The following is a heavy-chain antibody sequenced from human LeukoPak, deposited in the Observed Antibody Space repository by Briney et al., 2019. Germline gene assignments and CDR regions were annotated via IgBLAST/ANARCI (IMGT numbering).Heavy chain of an antibody. D-gene: IGHD6-19*01. CDR2: INAGHGNT. CDR3: ARGAGFAEALPEY. V-gene: IGHV1-3*01. CDR1: GYTFTSYA. J-gene: IGHJ4*02. Sequence: ASVKVSCKASGYTFTSYAIQWVRPAPGQRLEWMGWINAGHGNTKYSQKFQGRVTFTRDTSASTAYMELSSLRSEDTAVYYCARGAGFAEALPEYWGQGTLLTVSS.